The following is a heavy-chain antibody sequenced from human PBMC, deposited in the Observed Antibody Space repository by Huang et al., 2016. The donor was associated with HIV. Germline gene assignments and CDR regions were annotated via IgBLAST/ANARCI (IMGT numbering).Heavy chain of an antibody. CDR2: IRGSDNTT. CDR1: GLSFSSYT. CDR3: AKDRVAGTGHCFDP. V-gene: IGHV3-23*01. J-gene: IGHJ5*02. Sequence: EVKLLESGGGLVQPGGSLRLSCAASGLSFSSYTMTWVRQAPGKGLEWVASIRGSDNTTFYADSVKGRFTISRDNSKNTLYLQMKSLRVDDTAVYYCAKDRVAGTGHCFDPWGQGTLVTVSS. D-gene: IGHD6-19*01.